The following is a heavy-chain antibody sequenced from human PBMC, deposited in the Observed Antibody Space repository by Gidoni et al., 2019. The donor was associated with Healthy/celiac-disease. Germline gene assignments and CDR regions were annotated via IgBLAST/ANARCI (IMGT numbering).Heavy chain of an antibody. CDR2: INPNSGGT. CDR3: ARGGYCSGGSCPGAFDY. D-gene: IGHD2-15*01. Sequence: QVQLVQSGHEVKKHGASVKVSCKASGYTFPGYYMHWLRQAPGQGLEWMGWINPNSGGTNYAQKFQGRVTMTRDTSISTAYMELSRLRSDDTAVYYCARGGYCSGGSCPGAFDYWGQGTLVTVSS. J-gene: IGHJ4*02. CDR1: GYTFPGYY. V-gene: IGHV1-2*02.